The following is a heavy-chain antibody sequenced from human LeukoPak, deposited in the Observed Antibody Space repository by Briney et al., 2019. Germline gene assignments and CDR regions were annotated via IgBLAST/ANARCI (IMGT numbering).Heavy chain of an antibody. CDR1: GFTFSNYA. Sequence: GGSLRLSCAASGFTFSNYAMDWVRQAPGRGLEWVSALSGSGDTTDYADSVKGRFTISRGNSKNTLYLQMNSLSAADTATYYCVKQGQFYYDSSGYYPLEDSGQGTLVTVSS. V-gene: IGHV3-23*01. D-gene: IGHD3-22*01. CDR2: LSGSGDTT. CDR3: VKQGQFYYDSSGYYPLED. J-gene: IGHJ4*02.